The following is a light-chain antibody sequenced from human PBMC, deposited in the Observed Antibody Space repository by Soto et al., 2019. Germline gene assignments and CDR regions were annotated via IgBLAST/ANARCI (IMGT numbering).Light chain of an antibody. Sequence: DIQMTQSPSSVSASVGDRVTITCRASQGISGWLAWYQQTPGKAPKLLIYAASSLQSGVPSRFSGSGSGTDFTLTSSSLQPEDFATYYCQQANSFPLTFGGGTKVGIK. CDR3: QQANSFPLT. J-gene: IGKJ4*01. V-gene: IGKV1-12*01. CDR1: QGISGW. CDR2: AAS.